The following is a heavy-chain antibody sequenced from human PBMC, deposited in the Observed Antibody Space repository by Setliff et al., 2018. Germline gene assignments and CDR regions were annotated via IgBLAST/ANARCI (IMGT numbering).Heavy chain of an antibody. Sequence: SETLSLTCTVSGGSISSYYWSWIRQPAGKGLEWIGRIYTSGSTNYHPSLKSRVTMSVDTSKNQFSLKLSSVTAADTAVYYCARAGGGSSFTAYYYYYYMDVWGKGTTVTVSS. D-gene: IGHD6-13*01. CDR3: ARAGGGSSFTAYYYYYYMDV. J-gene: IGHJ6*03. V-gene: IGHV4-4*07. CDR1: GGSISSYY. CDR2: IYTSGST.